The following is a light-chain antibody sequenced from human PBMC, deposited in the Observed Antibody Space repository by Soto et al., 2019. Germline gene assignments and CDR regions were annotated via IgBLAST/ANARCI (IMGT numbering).Light chain of an antibody. CDR1: SSNIGTTT. CDR2: SYN. J-gene: IGLJ2*01. V-gene: IGLV1-44*01. CDR3: AAWDDSLNGVL. Sequence: QSVLTQSPSASGTLGQRVTISCSGSSSNIGTTTVNWYQQLPGTAPKLLIYSYNQRPSGVPDRFSGSKSGTASLAISGLQSEDEADYYCAAWDDSLNGVLFGGGTKVTVL.